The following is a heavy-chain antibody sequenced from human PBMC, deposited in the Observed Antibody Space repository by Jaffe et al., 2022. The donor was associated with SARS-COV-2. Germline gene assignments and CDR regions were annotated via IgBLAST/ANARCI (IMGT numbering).Heavy chain of an antibody. CDR3: ATRTEVYSNYPQYYYYGMDV. CDR2: FDPEDGET. V-gene: IGHV1-24*01. D-gene: IGHD4-4*01. J-gene: IGHJ6*02. CDR1: GYTLTELS. Sequence: QVQLVQSGAEVKKPGASVKVSCKVSGYTLTELSMHWVRQAPGKGLEWMGGFDPEDGETIYAQKFQGRVTMTEDTSTDTAYMELSSLRSEDTAVYYCATRTEVYSNYPQYYYYGMDVWGQGTTVTVSS.